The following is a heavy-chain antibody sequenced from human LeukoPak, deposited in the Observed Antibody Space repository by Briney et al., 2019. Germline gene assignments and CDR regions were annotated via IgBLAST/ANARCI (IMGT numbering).Heavy chain of an antibody. J-gene: IGHJ4*02. V-gene: IGHV1-2*04. D-gene: IGHD2-15*01. Sequence: GASVKVSCKASGYTFTSNYMHWVRQAPGQGLEWMGWINPNSGGTNYAQKFQGWVTMTRDTSISTAYMELSRLRSDDTAVYYCATGYCSGGSCYSVLVYWGQGTLVTVSS. CDR1: GYTFTSNY. CDR3: ATGYCSGGSCYSVLVY. CDR2: INPNSGGT.